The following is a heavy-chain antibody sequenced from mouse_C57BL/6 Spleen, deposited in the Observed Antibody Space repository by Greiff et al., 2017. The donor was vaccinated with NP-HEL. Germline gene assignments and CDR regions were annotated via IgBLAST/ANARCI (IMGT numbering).Heavy chain of an antibody. V-gene: IGHV5-6*01. J-gene: IGHJ1*03. D-gene: IGHD2-10*01. CDR3: ARPPTPRYFDV. CDR1: GYTFTSYG. CDR2: ISSGGSYT. Sequence: EVQLVQSGGDLVKPGGSLKLSCAASGYTFTSYGMSWVRQTPDKRLEWVATISSGGSYTYYPDSVKGRFTISRDNANNTLYLQMSSLKSEDAAMYYCARPPTPRYFDVWGTGTTVTVSS.